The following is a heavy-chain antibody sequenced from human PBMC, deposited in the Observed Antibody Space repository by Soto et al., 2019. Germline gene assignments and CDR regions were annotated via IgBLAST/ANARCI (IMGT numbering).Heavy chain of an antibody. CDR1: GFTFSSYA. D-gene: IGHD1-26*01. Sequence: GGSLRLSCAASGFTFSSYAMSWVRQAPGKGLEWVSAISGSGGSTYYADSVKGRFTISRDNSKNTLYLQMNSLRAEDTAVYYCAKVHQWDHYYGGMDVWGQGTTVTVSS. V-gene: IGHV3-23*01. CDR3: AKVHQWDHYYGGMDV. CDR2: ISGSGGST. J-gene: IGHJ6*02.